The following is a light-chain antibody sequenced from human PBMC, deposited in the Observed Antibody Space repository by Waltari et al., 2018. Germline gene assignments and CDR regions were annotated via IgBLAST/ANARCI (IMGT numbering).Light chain of an antibody. CDR3: QHYDHLLWGT. V-gene: IGKV1-33*01. CDR1: HDINNY. J-gene: IGKJ4*01. Sequence: DIQMTQSPSSLSASVGDRVTITCQASHDINNYLTWYQQKPGKAPKLLIYDASNLETGVPSRFSGSGSGTDFTFTISSLKPEDLATYYCQHYDHLLWGTFGGGTKVEIK. CDR2: DAS.